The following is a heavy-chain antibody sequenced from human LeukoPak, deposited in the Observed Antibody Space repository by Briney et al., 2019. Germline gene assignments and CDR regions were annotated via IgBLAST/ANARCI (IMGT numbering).Heavy chain of an antibody. CDR3: AKGHTSLAP. V-gene: IGHV3-7*01. CDR2: IEQDGSEK. D-gene: IGHD5-18*01. Sequence: GGSLRLSCAASGFSFTTSWMSWVRQAPGKGLEWVASIEQDGSEKYYVDSVKGRFTISRDNAKNSLFLQMNSLRAEDTAVYYCAKGHTSLAPGGQGALVTVSP. J-gene: IGHJ4*02. CDR1: GFSFTTSW.